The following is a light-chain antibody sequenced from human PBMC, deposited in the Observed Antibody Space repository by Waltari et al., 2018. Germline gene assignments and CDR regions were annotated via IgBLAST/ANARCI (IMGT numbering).Light chain of an antibody. J-gene: IGKJ5*01. Sequence: IRLTQSPSSIYASVGDRVTITCRASQGISSNLAWYQQKPGKAPKLLISAASTLQSGVPLRFSGSGSGTDFTLTISSLQPEDFATYYCQQRNSYPITFGQGTQLEIK. CDR3: QQRNSYPIT. CDR2: AAS. V-gene: IGKV1-9*01. CDR1: QGISSN.